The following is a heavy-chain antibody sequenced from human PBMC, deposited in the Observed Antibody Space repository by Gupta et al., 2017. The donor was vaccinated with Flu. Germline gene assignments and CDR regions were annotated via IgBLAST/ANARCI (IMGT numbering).Heavy chain of an antibody. J-gene: IGHJ6*02. V-gene: IGHV3-30*18. CDR3: AKDLVQHWPHSPYYYGMDV. Sequence: QVKLVESGGGVVQPGRSLRLSCAASGFTFSTYGISWVRQPPGKGLEWVAVISFDGSEKYYADSVKGRFTISRDNSKNTVSLQMNSLRAEDTALYYCAKDLVQHWPHSPYYYGMDVWGQGTTVTVSS. CDR1: GFTFSTYG. CDR2: ISFDGSEK. D-gene: IGHD1-1*01.